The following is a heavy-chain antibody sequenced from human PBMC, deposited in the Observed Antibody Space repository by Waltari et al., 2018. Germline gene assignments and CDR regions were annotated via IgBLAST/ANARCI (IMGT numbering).Heavy chain of an antibody. D-gene: IGHD6-19*01. V-gene: IGHV1-3*01. CDR1: GYTFTRYA. CDR2: INAGNGNT. CDR3: ARRYSSGWNYFDY. Sequence: QVQLVQSGAEVKKPGASVKVSCKASGYTFTRYAMHWVRQAPGQRLEWMGWINAGNGNTKYSQKFQGRVTITRDTSASTAYMELSSLRSEDTAVYYCARRYSSGWNYFDYWGQGTLVTVSS. J-gene: IGHJ4*02.